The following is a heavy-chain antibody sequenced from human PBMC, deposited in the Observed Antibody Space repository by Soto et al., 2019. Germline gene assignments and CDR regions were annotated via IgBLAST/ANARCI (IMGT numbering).Heavy chain of an antibody. Sequence: GGSLRLSCTASGFTFGDYAMSWFRQAPGKGLEWVGFIRSKAYGGTTEYAASVKGRFTISRDDSKSIAYLQMNSLKTEDTAVYYCTRDVNVVVVAAPMDVWGKGTTVTVSS. V-gene: IGHV3-49*03. CDR1: GFTFGDYA. CDR3: TRDVNVVVVAAPMDV. J-gene: IGHJ6*04. D-gene: IGHD2-15*01. CDR2: IRSKAYGGTT.